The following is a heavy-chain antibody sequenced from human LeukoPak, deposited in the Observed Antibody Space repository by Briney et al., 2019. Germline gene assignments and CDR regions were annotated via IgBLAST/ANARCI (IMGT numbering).Heavy chain of an antibody. V-gene: IGHV3-23*01. CDR1: GFTFSSYC. CDR2: ISGSGGNT. Sequence: GGSLRLSCAASGFTFSSYCMTWVRQAPGKGLEWVSGISGSGGNTYYADSVKGRSTSSRDNSKNTLYLQMNSLRAEDTAVYYCAKGSTRENWFDPWGQGTLVTVSS. D-gene: IGHD1-1*01. CDR3: AKGSTRENWFDP. J-gene: IGHJ5*02.